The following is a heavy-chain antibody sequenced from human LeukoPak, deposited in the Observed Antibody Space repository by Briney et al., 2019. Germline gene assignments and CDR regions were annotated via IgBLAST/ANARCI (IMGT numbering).Heavy chain of an antibody. Sequence: GGSLRLSCAASGFTFTSYSMHWVRQAPGKGLEWVAVISYDVGKKYYADSVKGRFTISRDNSKNTLYLQMNSLRAEDTAVYYCAKDDYYDTSGYRDWGQGTLVTVSS. J-gene: IGHJ4*02. CDR1: GFTFTSYS. CDR3: AKDDYYDTSGYRD. V-gene: IGHV3-30*18. CDR2: ISYDVGKK. D-gene: IGHD3-22*01.